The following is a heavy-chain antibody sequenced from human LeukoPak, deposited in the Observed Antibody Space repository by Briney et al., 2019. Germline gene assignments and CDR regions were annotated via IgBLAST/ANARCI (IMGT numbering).Heavy chain of an antibody. CDR1: GYTFSIYG. V-gene: IGHV1-18*01. CDR2: ISVYNGNT. CDR3: ARPWRDSSGYYFDY. Sequence: RASVKVSCKASGYTFSIYGFSWVRQAPGQGLEWMGWISVYNGNTNYAQKFQGRVTMTTDTSTSTAYMELRSLRSDDTGVYYCARPWRDSSGYYFDYWGQGTLVTVSS. J-gene: IGHJ4*02. D-gene: IGHD3-22*01.